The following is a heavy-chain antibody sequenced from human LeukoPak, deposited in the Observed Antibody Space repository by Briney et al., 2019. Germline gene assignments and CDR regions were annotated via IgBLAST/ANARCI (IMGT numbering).Heavy chain of an antibody. J-gene: IGHJ6*02. CDR3: VRGYSFGPYGMDV. CDR1: GFTFSSSA. CDR2: ISGSGGST. Sequence: GGSLRLSCAASGFTFSSSAMSWVRPAPGKGLAWVSAISGSGGSTYYADSVKGRFTISRDDSKNTLYLQMSSLRAEDTAVYFCVRGYSFGPYGMDVWCQGTTVTVSS. D-gene: IGHD2-15*01. V-gene: IGHV3-23*01.